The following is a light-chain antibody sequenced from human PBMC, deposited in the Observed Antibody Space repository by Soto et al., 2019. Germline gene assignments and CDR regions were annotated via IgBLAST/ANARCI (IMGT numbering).Light chain of an antibody. CDR2: QAS. CDR1: QTINEW. Sequence: DIQMTQSPSTLSASVGERVTITCRASQTINEWLAWYQQKIGKAPKVLIYQASTLASAVPSRFSGSGSGTTFTLTISSLQPDDSATYYCQHYNSYPYLFGQGTKLDI. V-gene: IGKV1-5*03. J-gene: IGKJ2*01. CDR3: QHYNSYPYL.